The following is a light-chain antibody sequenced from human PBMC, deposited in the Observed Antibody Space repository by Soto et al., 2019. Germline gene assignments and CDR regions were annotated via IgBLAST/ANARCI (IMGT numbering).Light chain of an antibody. J-gene: IGLJ2*01. Sequence: QSVLTQAPSASGTPGQSVTISCSGSSSNIGTNHVYWYQQLPGTAPKLLIYSNNQRPSGVPDRFSGSKSGTSAALAISGLRSEDEAGYYCAAWDDSLTGVVFGGGTKVTVL. CDR3: AAWDDSLTGVV. V-gene: IGLV1-47*02. CDR1: SSNIGTNH. CDR2: SNN.